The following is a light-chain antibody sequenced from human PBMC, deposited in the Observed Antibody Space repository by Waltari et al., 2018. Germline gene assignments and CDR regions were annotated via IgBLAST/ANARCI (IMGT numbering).Light chain of an antibody. Sequence: QSVLTQPPPASGTPGQRVTISCSGSTSNIGSNTVNWYRQLPGPAPKLLIYTNNQRPSGVPDRFSGSKSGTSASLAISGLQSEDEADYYCAAWDDSLIWVFGGGTKLTVL. V-gene: IGLV1-44*01. CDR3: AAWDDSLIWV. CDR2: TNN. CDR1: TSNIGSNT. J-gene: IGLJ3*02.